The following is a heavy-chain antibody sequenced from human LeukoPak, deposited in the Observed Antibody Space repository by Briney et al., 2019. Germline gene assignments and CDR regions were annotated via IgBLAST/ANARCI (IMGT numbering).Heavy chain of an antibody. D-gene: IGHD6-19*01. Sequence: KTSETLSLTCTVSGGSISSYYWSWIRQPPGKGLEWIGYIYYSGSTNYNPSLKSRVTISVDTSKNQFSLKLSSVTAADTAVYYCARRSSGWCFDPWGQGTLVTVSS. J-gene: IGHJ5*02. CDR1: GGSISSYY. CDR3: ARRSSGWCFDP. V-gene: IGHV4-59*08. CDR2: IYYSGST.